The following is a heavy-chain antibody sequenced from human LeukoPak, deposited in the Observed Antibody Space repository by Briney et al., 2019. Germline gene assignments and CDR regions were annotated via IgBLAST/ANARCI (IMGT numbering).Heavy chain of an antibody. Sequence: GGSLRLSCAASGFTVSSNYMSWVRQAPGKGLEWVSVIYSGGGTYYADSVKGRFTISRDNSKNTLYLQMNSLRAEDTAVYYCARGDYVFRAFFDYWGQGTLVTVSS. D-gene: IGHD4-17*01. CDR2: IYSGGGT. J-gene: IGHJ4*02. V-gene: IGHV3-53*01. CDR1: GFTVSSNY. CDR3: ARGDYVFRAFFDY.